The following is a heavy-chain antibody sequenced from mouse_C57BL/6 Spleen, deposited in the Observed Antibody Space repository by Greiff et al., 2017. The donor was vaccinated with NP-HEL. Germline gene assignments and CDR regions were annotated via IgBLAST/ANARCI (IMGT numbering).Heavy chain of an antibody. V-gene: IGHV1-50*01. Sequence: VQLQQPGAELVKPGASVKLSCKASGYTFTSYWMQWVKQRPGQGLEWIGEIDPSDSYTNYNQKFKGKATLTVDTSSSTAYMQLSSLTSEDSAVYFCARSYDGFDYWGQGTTLTVSS. CDR1: GYTFTSYW. CDR2: IDPSDSYT. J-gene: IGHJ2*01. CDR3: ARSYDGFDY. D-gene: IGHD2-12*01.